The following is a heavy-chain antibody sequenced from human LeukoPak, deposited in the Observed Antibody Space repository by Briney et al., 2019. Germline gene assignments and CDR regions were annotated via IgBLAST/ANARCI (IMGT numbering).Heavy chain of an antibody. CDR3: AREYYYYMDV. CDR1: GFTFSSYS. J-gene: IGHJ6*03. V-gene: IGHV3-23*01. Sequence: PGGSLRLSCLASGFTFSSYSMSWVRQAPGKGLEWVSAISPDDSTAYYADSVKGRFTVSRDNSKNTLYLQMNSLRAEDTAVYYCAREYYYYMDVWGKGTTVTISS. CDR2: ISPDDSTA.